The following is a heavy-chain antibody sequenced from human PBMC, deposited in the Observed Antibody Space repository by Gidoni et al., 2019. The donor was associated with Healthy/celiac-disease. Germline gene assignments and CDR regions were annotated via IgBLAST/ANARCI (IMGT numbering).Heavy chain of an antibody. CDR1: GFPFSSYG. D-gene: IGHD2-15*01. V-gene: IGHV3-33*01. J-gene: IGHJ3*02. CDR3: ARDRGYCSGGSCYPALGAFDI. CDR2: IWYDGSNK. Sequence: QVQLVESGGGVVQPGRSLRLSFAASGFPFSSYGMHWVRQAPGKGLEWVAVIWYDGSNKYYADSVKGRFTISRDNSKNTLYLKMNSLRAEDTAVYYCARDRGYCSGGSCYPALGAFDIWGQGTMVTVSS.